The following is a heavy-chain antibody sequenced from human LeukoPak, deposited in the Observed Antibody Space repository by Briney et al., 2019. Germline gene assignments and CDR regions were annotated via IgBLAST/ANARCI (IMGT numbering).Heavy chain of an antibody. V-gene: IGHV3-21*01. CDR3: ARAYGSGSYSGY. Sequence: PGGSLRLSCAASGFTFSSYSMNWVRQAPGKGLEWVSSIGSSSSYIYYADSVKGRFTISRDNAKNSLYLQMNSLRAEDTAVYYCARAYGSGSYSGYWGQGTLVTVSS. D-gene: IGHD3-10*01. CDR2: IGSSSSYI. CDR1: GFTFSSYS. J-gene: IGHJ4*02.